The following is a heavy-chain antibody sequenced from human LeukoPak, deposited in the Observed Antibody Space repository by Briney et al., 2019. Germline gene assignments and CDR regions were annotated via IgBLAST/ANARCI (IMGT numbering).Heavy chain of an antibody. CDR2: IFYSGNT. V-gene: IGHV4-30-4*01. J-gene: IGHJ4*02. CDR3: ARAMYSYGFYFDY. D-gene: IGHD5-18*01. CDR1: GGSISSGAYY. Sequence: SETLSLTYTVSGGSISSGAYYWTWIRQPPGKGLEWIGYIFYSGNTYYNPSLKSRVTISVDTSKNQFSLKLSSVTAADTAVYYCARAMYSYGFYFDYWGQGSLVTVSS.